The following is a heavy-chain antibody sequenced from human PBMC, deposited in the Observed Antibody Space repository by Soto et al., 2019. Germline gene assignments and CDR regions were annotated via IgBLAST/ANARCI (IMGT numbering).Heavy chain of an antibody. Sequence: GGSLRLSCAGSGFSFSNYWMSWVRQAPGKGLEWVANINEDGSDKYYVDSVKGRITISRDNAKNSLYLQMNSLRAEDTAVYYCASLLRGYCSGGRRPGAFDIRGQGPTVTLS. CDR2: INEDGSDK. CDR1: GFSFSNYW. J-gene: IGHJ3*02. V-gene: IGHV3-7*01. CDR3: ASLLRGYCSGGRRPGAFDI. D-gene: IGHD2-15*01.